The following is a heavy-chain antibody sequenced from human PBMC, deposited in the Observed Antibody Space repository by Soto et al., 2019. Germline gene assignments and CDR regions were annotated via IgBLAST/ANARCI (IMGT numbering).Heavy chain of an antibody. D-gene: IGHD3-3*01. CDR2: IIPIFGTA. J-gene: IGHJ6*02. CDR3: ARHKVLRFLEWEDV. V-gene: IGHV1-69*13. Sequence: ASVKVSCKASGGTFSSYAICWVRQAPGQGLEWMGGIIPIFGTANYAQKFQGRVTITADESTSTAYMELSSLRSEDTAVYYCARHKVLRFLEWEDVWGQGTTVTVSS. CDR1: GGTFSSYA.